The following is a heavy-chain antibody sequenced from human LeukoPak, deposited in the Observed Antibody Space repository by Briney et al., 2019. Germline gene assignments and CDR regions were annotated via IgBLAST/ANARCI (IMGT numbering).Heavy chain of an antibody. Sequence: PSETLSLTCTVSGGSVSSGSYYWSWIRQPPGKGLEWIGEINHSGSTNYNPSLKSRVTISVDTSKNQFSLKLSSVTAADTAVYYCARCHSSGWYFYYYGMDVWGQGTTVTVSS. J-gene: IGHJ6*02. CDR2: INHSGST. V-gene: IGHV4-61*01. CDR1: GGSVSSGSYY. D-gene: IGHD6-19*01. CDR3: ARCHSSGWYFYYYGMDV.